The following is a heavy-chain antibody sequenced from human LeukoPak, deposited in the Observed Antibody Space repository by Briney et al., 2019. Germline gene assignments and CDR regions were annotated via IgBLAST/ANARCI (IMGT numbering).Heavy chain of an antibody. V-gene: IGHV3-33*01. D-gene: IGHD3-10*01. CDR2: IWYDGSNK. J-gene: IGHJ6*02. Sequence: GGSLRLSCAASGFTFSSYGMHWVRQAPGKGLEWVAVIWYDGSNKYYADSVKGRFTISGDNSKNTLYLQMNSLRAEDTAVYYCARDGNPWFGELWTYGMDVWGQGTTVTVSS. CDR3: ARDGNPWFGELWTYGMDV. CDR1: GFTFSSYG.